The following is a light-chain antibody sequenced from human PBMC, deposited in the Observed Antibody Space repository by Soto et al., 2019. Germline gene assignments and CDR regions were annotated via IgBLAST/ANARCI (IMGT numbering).Light chain of an antibody. Sequence: SYELTQPLSVSVALGQTARITCGGNNIGSKNVHWYQQKPGQAPVLVIYRDSNRPSGIPERFSGSKSGNTATLTISSAQAGDEDDYYCQVWDSSTEVVFGGGTKVTVL. J-gene: IGLJ2*01. CDR3: QVWDSSTEVV. CDR1: NIGSKN. CDR2: RDS. V-gene: IGLV3-9*01.